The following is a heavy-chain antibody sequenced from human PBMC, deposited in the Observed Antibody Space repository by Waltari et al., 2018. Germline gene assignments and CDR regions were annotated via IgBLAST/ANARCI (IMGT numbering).Heavy chain of an antibody. CDR3: ARGATLRFLEWLYYFDY. CDR1: GYTFTSYG. CDR2: VSAYNGNT. V-gene: IGHV1-18*01. J-gene: IGHJ4*02. Sequence: QVQLVQSGAEVKKPGASVKVSCKASGYTFTSYGISWVRQAPGQGLEWMGWVSAYNGNTNQAQKLQGRVTMTTDTSTSTAYMELRSLRSDDTAVYYCARGATLRFLEWLYYFDYWGQGTLVTVSS. D-gene: IGHD3-3*01.